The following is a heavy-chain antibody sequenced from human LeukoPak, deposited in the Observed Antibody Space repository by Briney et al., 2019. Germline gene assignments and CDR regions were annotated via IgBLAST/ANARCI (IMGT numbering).Heavy chain of an antibody. V-gene: IGHV4-59*08. Sequence: ETLSLTCTVSNGSISSYYWSWIRQPPGKGLEWIGYMYYSGRTNYNPSLKSRVTISLDTSKNQFPLSLSSVTAADTAVYYCASLILGTNSAHFDCWGQGTLVTVSS. D-gene: IGHD1-26*01. CDR1: NGSISSYY. CDR3: ASLILGTNSAHFDC. J-gene: IGHJ4*02. CDR2: MYYSGRT.